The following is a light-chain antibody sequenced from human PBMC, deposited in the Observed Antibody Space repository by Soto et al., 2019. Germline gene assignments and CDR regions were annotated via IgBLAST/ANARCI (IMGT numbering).Light chain of an antibody. Sequence: EIVLTQSPATLSSSPGERATLSCRASQTVSNKLAWYQHKPGQAPRLLIYDTSNRATGIPARFSGSGSGTDFTLTISSLEPEDFAVYYCHQRKSWPRTFGRGTK. CDR3: HQRKSWPRT. V-gene: IGKV3-11*01. CDR2: DTS. J-gene: IGKJ1*01. CDR1: QTVSNK.